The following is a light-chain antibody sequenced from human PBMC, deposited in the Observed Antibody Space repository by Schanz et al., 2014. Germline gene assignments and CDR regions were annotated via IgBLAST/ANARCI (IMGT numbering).Light chain of an antibody. CDR2: DVS. V-gene: IGLV2-14*01. J-gene: IGLJ1*01. Sequence: QSALTQPASVSGSPGQSITISCTGTSSDVGGYNYVSWYQQQPGKAPKLMIFDVSYRPSGVSNRFSGSKSGNTAFLTVSGVQAEDEADYYCSSYAGSIYVFGTGTKLTVL. CDR3: SSYAGSIYV. CDR1: SSDVGGYNY.